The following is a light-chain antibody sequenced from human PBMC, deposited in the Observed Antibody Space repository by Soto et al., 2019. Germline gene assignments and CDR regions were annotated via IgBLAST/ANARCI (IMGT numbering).Light chain of an antibody. CDR1: QSISSY. Sequence: DIQMTQSPSSLSASVGDRVTITCRASQSISSYLNWYQQKPGKAPKLRIYAASSLQRGVPSRFSGSGSGTDFTLTISRLQPEDFATYYCQQCYSTPLPFGGGTKVEIK. J-gene: IGKJ4*01. V-gene: IGKV1-39*01. CDR3: QQCYSTPLP. CDR2: AAS.